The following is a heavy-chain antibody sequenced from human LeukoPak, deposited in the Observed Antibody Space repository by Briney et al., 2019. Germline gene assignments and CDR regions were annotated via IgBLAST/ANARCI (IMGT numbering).Heavy chain of an antibody. V-gene: IGHV5-51*01. CDR3: ARISPILVDTAMIRPFDY. CDR2: IYPGDSDT. J-gene: IGHJ4*02. Sequence: HGESLKISCKGSEYSFTNYWIGWVRQMPGKGLEWMGIIYPGDSDTRHSPSFQGQVTISADKSISTAYLQWSSLKASDTAMYYCARISPILVDTAMIRPFDYWGQGTLVTVSS. CDR1: EYSFTNYW. D-gene: IGHD5-18*01.